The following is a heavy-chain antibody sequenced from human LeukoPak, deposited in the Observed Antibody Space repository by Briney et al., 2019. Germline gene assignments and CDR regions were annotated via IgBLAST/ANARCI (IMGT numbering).Heavy chain of an antibody. Sequence: SETLSLTCTVSGGSISSYYWSWIRQPPGKGLEWIGYIYDSGSTNYNPSLKSRVTISVDTSKNQFSLKLSSVTAADAAVYYCAREATVVTGGPGWFDPWGQGTLVTVSS. CDR1: GGSISSYY. J-gene: IGHJ5*02. V-gene: IGHV4-59*12. CDR2: IYDSGST. CDR3: AREATVVTGGPGWFDP. D-gene: IGHD4-23*01.